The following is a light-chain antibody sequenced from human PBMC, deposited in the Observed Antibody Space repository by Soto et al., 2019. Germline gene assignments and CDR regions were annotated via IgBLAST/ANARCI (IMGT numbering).Light chain of an antibody. V-gene: IGKV3-20*01. J-gene: IGKJ1*01. CDR2: GTF. CDR3: QQYGSSPWT. Sequence: EIVMTQSPATLSVSPGERATLSCRASQSVSSNLAWYQQKPGQAPSLLIYGTFSRATGIPDRFSGSGSGTDFTLTISRLEPEDFAVYFCQQYGSSPWTFGQGTKVDIK. CDR1: QSVSSN.